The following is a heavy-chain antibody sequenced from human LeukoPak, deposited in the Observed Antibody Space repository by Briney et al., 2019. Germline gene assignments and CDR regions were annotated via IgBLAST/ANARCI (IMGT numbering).Heavy chain of an antibody. Sequence: SETLSLTCTVSGGSIRSSSHYWGWVRQPPGKGLECIGIGNFYYSGSTYYNPSLKSRVTISVDTSKNQFSLKLSSVTAADTAVYYCARGGLWMIVVVITPFDYWGQGTLVTVSS. CDR1: GGSIRSSSHY. CDR3: ARGGLWMIVVVITPFDY. J-gene: IGHJ4*02. D-gene: IGHD3-22*01. V-gene: IGHV4-39*07. CDR2: FYYSGST.